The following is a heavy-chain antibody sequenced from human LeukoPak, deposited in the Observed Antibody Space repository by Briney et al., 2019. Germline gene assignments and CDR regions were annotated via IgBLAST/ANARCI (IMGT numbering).Heavy chain of an antibody. D-gene: IGHD6-13*01. J-gene: IGHJ4*02. CDR1: GGSFSGYY. V-gene: IGHV4-34*01. Sequence: KPSETLSLTCAVYGGSFSGYYWSWIRQPPGKGLEWIGEINHSGSTNYNPSLKSRVTISVDTSKNQFSLRLTSVTAADTAVYYCARFGTLWQQQLELEYWGQGTLVTVSS. CDR3: ARFGTLWQQQLELEY. CDR2: INHSGST.